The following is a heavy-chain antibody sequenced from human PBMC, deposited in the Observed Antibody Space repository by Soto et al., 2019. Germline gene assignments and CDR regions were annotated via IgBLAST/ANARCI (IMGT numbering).Heavy chain of an antibody. CDR1: GFTFSTYE. CDR2: ISVSGNII. V-gene: IGHV3-48*03. J-gene: IGHJ4*02. D-gene: IGHD6-13*01. CDR3: LRDTMRASAAASLDY. Sequence: GGSLRLSCAASGFTFSTYEFNWVRQAPGRGLEWISYISVSGNIIKYADSVKGRFTISRDNAENSLHLHMSSLRVDDTAVYFCLRDTMRASAAASLDYWGQGTQVTVS.